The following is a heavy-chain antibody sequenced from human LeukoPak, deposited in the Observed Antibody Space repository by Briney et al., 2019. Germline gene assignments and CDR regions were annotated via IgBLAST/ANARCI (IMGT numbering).Heavy chain of an antibody. J-gene: IGHJ3*02. CDR1: GFTFNTYA. Sequence: GGSLTLSCAASGFTFNTYAVNWVRQAPGKGLEWVSAISTNGGRTYYADSVKGRFTNSRDNSKNTLYLQMNGLRGEDTAVYYCAKGRNGDNVAEAADIWGQGTIVTVSS. CDR2: ISTNGGRT. D-gene: IGHD4-17*01. CDR3: AKGRNGDNVAEAADI. V-gene: IGHV3-23*01.